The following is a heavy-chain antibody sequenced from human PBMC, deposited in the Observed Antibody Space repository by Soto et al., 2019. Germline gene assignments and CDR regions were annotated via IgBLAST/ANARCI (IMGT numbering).Heavy chain of an antibody. D-gene: IGHD1-20*01. V-gene: IGHV1-8*02. CDR3: ARDPVIIGTTRRFDY. CDR2: MNPTSGNT. J-gene: IGHJ4*01. Sequence: GASVKVSCKASGGTFSSYSINWVRQAPGQGLGWVGGMNPTSGNTSYAQKFQGRVTMTRNTSISTAYLELSSLRSEDTAVYFCARDPVIIGTTRRFDYWGQGTLVTVSS. CDR1: GGTFSSYS.